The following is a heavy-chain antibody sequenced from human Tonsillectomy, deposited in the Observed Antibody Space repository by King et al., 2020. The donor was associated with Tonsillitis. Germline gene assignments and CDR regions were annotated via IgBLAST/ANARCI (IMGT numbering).Heavy chain of an antibody. CDR3: ARVGGYQLFIYFYYYMDV. D-gene: IGHD2-2*01. CDR2: IYYSGST. J-gene: IGHJ6*03. Sequence: VQLQESGPGLVKPSETLSLICIVSGDSISSNSWSWIRQPPGKGLEWIGYIYYSGSTNYNPSLKSRVTISVDMSKNQFSLKLTSVTAADSAVYYCARVGGYQLFIYFYYYMDVWGKGTTVTVSS. V-gene: IGHV4-59*01. CDR1: GDSISSNS.